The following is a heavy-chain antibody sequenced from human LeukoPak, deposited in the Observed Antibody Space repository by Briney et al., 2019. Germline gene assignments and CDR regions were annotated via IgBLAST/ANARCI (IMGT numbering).Heavy chain of an antibody. CDR1: GGSISSGGYS. CDR2: IYHSGST. Sequence: SQTLSLTCAVSGGSISSGGYSWSWIRQPPGKGLEWIGYIYHSGSTYYNPSPKSRVTISVDRSKNQFSLQLNPVTPEDTAVYYCARERYSSSWYFDYWGQGTLVTVSS. D-gene: IGHD6-13*01. V-gene: IGHV4-30-2*01. CDR3: ARERYSSSWYFDY. J-gene: IGHJ4*02.